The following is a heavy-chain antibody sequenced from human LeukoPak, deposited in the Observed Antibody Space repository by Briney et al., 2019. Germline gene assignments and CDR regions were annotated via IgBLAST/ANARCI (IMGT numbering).Heavy chain of an antibody. V-gene: IGHV3-23*01. CDR3: AKRTGDYRARPFDF. Sequence: PGGSLRLSCAASGFTFSSYAMSWVRQAPGKGLEWVSLISAGGVTTYYADSVKGRFTISRDNSKNALFLQMNSLRAEDTAVYYCAKRTGDYRARPFDFWGQGTLVTVSS. CDR2: ISAGGVTT. CDR1: GFTFSSYA. J-gene: IGHJ4*02. D-gene: IGHD4-17*01.